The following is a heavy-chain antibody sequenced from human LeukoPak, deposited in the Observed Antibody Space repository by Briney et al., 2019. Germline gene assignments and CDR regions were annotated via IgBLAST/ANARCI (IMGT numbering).Heavy chain of an antibody. Sequence: SETLSLTCTVSGGSISSYYWSWIRQPPGKGLGWIGYIYYGGSTNYNPSLKSRVTISVDTSKNQFSLKLSSVTAADTAVYYCARDICGGDCYFVDVWGKGTTVTVSS. CDR2: IYYGGST. V-gene: IGHV4-59*01. D-gene: IGHD2-21*01. CDR3: ARDICGGDCYFVDV. J-gene: IGHJ6*04. CDR1: GGSISSYY.